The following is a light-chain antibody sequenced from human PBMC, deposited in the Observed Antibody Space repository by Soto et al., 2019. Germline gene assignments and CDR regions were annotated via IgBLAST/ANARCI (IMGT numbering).Light chain of an antibody. Sequence: DIPMTQSPSTLSASVGDRVTITCRASQSISSWLAWYQQKPGKAPKLLIYDASSVESGVPSRFSGSGSGTEFTLTISSLQPDDFAAYYCQQYNSYWTFGQGNKVEIK. CDR1: QSISSW. V-gene: IGKV1-5*01. CDR2: DAS. J-gene: IGKJ1*01. CDR3: QQYNSYWT.